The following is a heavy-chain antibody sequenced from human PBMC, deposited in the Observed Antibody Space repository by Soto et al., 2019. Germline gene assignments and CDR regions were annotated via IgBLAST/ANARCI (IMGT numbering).Heavy chain of an antibody. J-gene: IGHJ6*02. V-gene: IGHV3-7*03. CDR1: GFTFSNYW. D-gene: IGHD2-15*01. CDR2: IRQDGSEG. CDR3: ARERGSKSMDV. Sequence: GGSLRLSCAASGFTFSNYWMTWVRQAPGKGREWVANIRQDGSEGSYVDSVKGRFTISRDNAKVSLFLQMNSLRAEDTAVYYCARERGSKSMDVWGQGTTVTVSS.